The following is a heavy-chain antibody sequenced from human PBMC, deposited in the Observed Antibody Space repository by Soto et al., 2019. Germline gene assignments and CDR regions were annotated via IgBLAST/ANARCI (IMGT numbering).Heavy chain of an antibody. CDR1: GGSINNNNYY. V-gene: IGHV4-61*01. CDR3: VREGEQLVLDY. D-gene: IGHD6-13*01. CDR2: VSYSGST. Sequence: SETLSLTCTVSGGSINNNNYYWGWVRQPPGKGLEWIGYVSYSGSTNYSPSLKSRVTISVDTSKNQFSLKLSSVTAADTAVYYCVREGEQLVLDYWGQGTLVTVSS. J-gene: IGHJ4*02.